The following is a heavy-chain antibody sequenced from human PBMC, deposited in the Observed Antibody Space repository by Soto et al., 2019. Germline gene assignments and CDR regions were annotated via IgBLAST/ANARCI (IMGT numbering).Heavy chain of an antibody. CDR1: GFTFNNHG. V-gene: IGHV3-30*18. J-gene: IGHJ5*02. CDR3: AKGCGRGYDLCGS. Sequence: QVQLVESGGGVVQPGRSLRLSCTASGFTFNNHGIHWVRQAPGKGLEWVAVISGDGTSEYYADFVKGRFTISRDNSKNTLYLKMNSMRTEDTAVYFCAKGCGRGYDLCGSWGQGTLVTVSS. CDR2: ISGDGTSE. D-gene: IGHD5-12*01.